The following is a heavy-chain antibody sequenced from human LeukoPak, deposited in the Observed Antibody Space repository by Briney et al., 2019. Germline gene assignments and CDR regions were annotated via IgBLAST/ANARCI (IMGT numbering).Heavy chain of an antibody. CDR1: GGSISSYF. CDR2: IYYSGST. Sequence: SETLSLTCTISGGSISSYFWTWIRQPPGKGLEWIGYIYYSGSTNYNPSLKSRVTISLDTSKNQFSLKLGSVTAADTAVYYCARGVTYYYDSSVFPFDYWGQGTLVTVSS. J-gene: IGHJ4*02. D-gene: IGHD3-22*01. V-gene: IGHV4-59*01. CDR3: ARGVTYYYDSSVFPFDY.